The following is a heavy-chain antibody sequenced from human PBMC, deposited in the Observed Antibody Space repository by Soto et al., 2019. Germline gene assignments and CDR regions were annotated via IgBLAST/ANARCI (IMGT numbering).Heavy chain of an antibody. Sequence: GASVKVSCKASGYTFTSYYMHWVRQAPGQGLEWMGIINPSGGSTSYAQKFQGRVTMTRDTSTSTVYMELRSLRSEDTAVYYCARGKYQLLFGSSGDWFNPWGQGTLVTVSS. V-gene: IGHV1-46*01. J-gene: IGHJ5*02. CDR3: ARGKYQLLFGSSGDWFNP. CDR2: INPSGGST. D-gene: IGHD2-2*01. CDR1: GYTFTSYY.